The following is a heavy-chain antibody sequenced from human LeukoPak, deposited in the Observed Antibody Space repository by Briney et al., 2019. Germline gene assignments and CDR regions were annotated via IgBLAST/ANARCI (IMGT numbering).Heavy chain of an antibody. J-gene: IGHJ4*02. Sequence: GGSLRLSCAASGFTFSNAWMSWVRQAPGKGLEWVGRIKSKTDGGTTDYAAPVKGRFTISRDNAKNSLYLQMNSLRAEDTAVYYCARDLGKYQLLYDYWGQGTLVTVSS. V-gene: IGHV3-15*01. CDR3: ARDLGKYQLLYDY. CDR1: GFTFSNAW. CDR2: IKSKTDGGTT. D-gene: IGHD2-2*02.